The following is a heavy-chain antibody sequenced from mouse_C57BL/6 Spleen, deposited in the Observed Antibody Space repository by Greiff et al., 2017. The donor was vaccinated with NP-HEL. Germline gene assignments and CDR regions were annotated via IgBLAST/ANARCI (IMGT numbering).Heavy chain of an antibody. CDR2: IYPGDGDT. CDR1: GYAFSSSW. V-gene: IGHV1-82*01. J-gene: IGHJ2*01. Sequence: QVQLQQSGPELVKPGASVKISCKASGYAFSSSWMNWVKQRPGKGLEWIGRIYPGDGDTNYNGKFKGKATLTADKSSSTAYMQLSSLTSEDSAVYFYARGEPLDYWGQGTTLTVSS. CDR3: ARGEPLDY.